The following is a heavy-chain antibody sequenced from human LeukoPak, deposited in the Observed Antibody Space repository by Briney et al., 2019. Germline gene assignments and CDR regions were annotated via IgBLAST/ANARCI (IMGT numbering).Heavy chain of an antibody. V-gene: IGHV3-48*04. J-gene: IGHJ5*02. CDR1: GFTFSRYT. CDR2: ISSSGSTK. Sequence: ETGGSLRLSCAASGFTFSRYTMNWVRQAPGKGLEWVSYISSSGSTKYYADSVKGRFTISRDNAKNSLYLQMNSLRVEDTAVYYCPRGSEWDLLGSCDRWGQGTLVTVSS. D-gene: IGHD1-26*01. CDR3: PRGSEWDLLGSCDR.